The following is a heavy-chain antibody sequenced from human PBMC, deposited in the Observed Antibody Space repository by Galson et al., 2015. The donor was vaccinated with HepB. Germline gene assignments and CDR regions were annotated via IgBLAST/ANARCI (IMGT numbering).Heavy chain of an antibody. J-gene: IGHJ4*02. Sequence: SLRLSCAASGFTVATYGMHWVRQAPGEGLEWVAVTGHDGRYKGYADSVGGRSTTSRSNSRSMLYLQMNSLRDEDTAVYYCVRDLHRGSNLDYWGQGNLVIVSS. D-gene: IGHD3-10*01. CDR1: GFTVATYG. V-gene: IGHV3-33*01. CDR3: VRDLHRGSNLDY. CDR2: TGHDGRYK.